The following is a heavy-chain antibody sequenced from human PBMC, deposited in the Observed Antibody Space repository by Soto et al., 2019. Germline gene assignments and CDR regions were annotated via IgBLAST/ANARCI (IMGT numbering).Heavy chain of an antibody. J-gene: IGHJ4*02. CDR3: ARRGYSSGWYYFDY. CDR1: GGSITSYY. V-gene: IGHV4-59*01. D-gene: IGHD6-19*01. CDR2: IYYSGST. Sequence: SETLSLTCTVSGGSITSYYWSWIRQPPGKGLEFIGYIYYSGSTNYNPSLKSRVTISVDTSKNQFSLKLSSVTAADTAVYFCARRGYSSGWYYFDYWGQGALVTVSS.